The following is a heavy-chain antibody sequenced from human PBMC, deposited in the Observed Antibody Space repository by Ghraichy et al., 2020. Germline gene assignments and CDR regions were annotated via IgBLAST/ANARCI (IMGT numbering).Heavy chain of an antibody. CDR3: TITSDYAEYYSY. Sequence: SCAASGFTFNNYAMSWVRQAPGKGLEWVSTVSTSGDKTYYPDALKGRFTVSRDNSKNTVYLQMNSLRAEDTSVYYCTITSDYAEYYSYWGQGTLVTVSS. D-gene: IGHD4-17*01. CDR1: GFTFNNYA. V-gene: IGHV3-23*01. CDR2: VSTSGDKT. J-gene: IGHJ4*02.